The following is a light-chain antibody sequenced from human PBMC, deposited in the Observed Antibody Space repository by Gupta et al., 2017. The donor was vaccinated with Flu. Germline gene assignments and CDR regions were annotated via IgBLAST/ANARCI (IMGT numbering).Light chain of an antibody. CDR3: SSYTSSYTFV. J-gene: IGLJ1*01. Sequence: QSALTQPPSVSGSPGQSVTIPCTGTSSDVGTYNRVSWYQQPPGTAPKLIFYEVSNRPSGVPDRFSGSKSGHTASLTISGLQGEDEADYYCSSYTSSYTFVFGTGTKVTVL. V-gene: IGLV2-18*02. CDR1: SSDVGTYNR. CDR2: EVS.